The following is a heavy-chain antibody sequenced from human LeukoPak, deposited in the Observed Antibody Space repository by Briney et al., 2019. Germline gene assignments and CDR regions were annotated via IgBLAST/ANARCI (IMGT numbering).Heavy chain of an antibody. CDR1: GFTFSSYA. D-gene: IGHD3-10*01. Sequence: GGSLRLSCAASGFTFSSYAMSWVRQPPGKGLEWAAVISYEGSVTYYADSVKGRFTVSRDNFKNTLNLEMNSLRVEDTAVYYCVRDRAPWGGALGGAKGMDVWGEGTTVTVSS. V-gene: IGHV3-30*04. CDR2: ISYEGSVT. CDR3: VRDRAPWGGALGGAKGMDV. J-gene: IGHJ6*04.